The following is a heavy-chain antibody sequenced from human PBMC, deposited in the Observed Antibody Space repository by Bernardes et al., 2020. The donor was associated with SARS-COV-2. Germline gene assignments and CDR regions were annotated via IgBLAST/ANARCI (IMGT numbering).Heavy chain of an antibody. J-gene: IGHJ4*02. CDR2: IHHSGIT. V-gene: IGHV4-34*01. Sequence: SEPLSLTCAVSGVPFSRYYLTWIRQPPGEWSEWICYIHHSGITNYNPSLKSRFSLSVDTSNKQFSLRLTSLSAADTAVYYCARATTGPLDYWGQGTLDPVSS. CDR3: ARATTGPLDY. D-gene: IGHD4-17*01. CDR1: GVPFSRYY.